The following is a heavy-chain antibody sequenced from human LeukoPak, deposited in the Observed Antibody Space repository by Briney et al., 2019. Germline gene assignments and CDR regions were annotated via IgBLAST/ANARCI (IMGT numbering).Heavy chain of an antibody. CDR3: TTDSGSEWFGELFPAY. Sequence: PGGSLRLSCAASGFTFSNAWMSWVRQAPGKGLEWVGRIKSKTDGGTTDYAAPVKGRFTISRDDSKNTLYLQMNSLKTEDTAVYYCTTDSGSEWFGELFPAYWGQGTLVTVSS. D-gene: IGHD3-10*01. J-gene: IGHJ4*02. CDR2: IKSKTDGGTT. V-gene: IGHV3-15*01. CDR1: GFTFSNAW.